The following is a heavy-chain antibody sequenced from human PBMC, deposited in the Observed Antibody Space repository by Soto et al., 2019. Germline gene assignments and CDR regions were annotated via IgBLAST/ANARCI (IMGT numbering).Heavy chain of an antibody. V-gene: IGHV3-53*01. Sequence: GGSLRLSCAASGFTVSSNYMSWVRKAPGKGLEWVSVIYSGGSTYYADSVKGRFTISRDNSKNTLYLQMNSLRAEDTAVYYCATAADSGYYYYYGMDVWGQGTTVTVSS. J-gene: IGHJ6*02. D-gene: IGHD6-13*01. CDR3: ATAADSGYYYYYGMDV. CDR1: GFTVSSNY. CDR2: IYSGGST.